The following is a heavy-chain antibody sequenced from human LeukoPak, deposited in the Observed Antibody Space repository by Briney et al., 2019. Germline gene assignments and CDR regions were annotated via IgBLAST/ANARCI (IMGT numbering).Heavy chain of an antibody. D-gene: IGHD1-14*01. CDR1: GFTFSSYA. CDR2: ISYDGSNK. Sequence: PGGSLRLSCAASGFTFSSYAMHWVRQAPGKGLEWVAVISYDGSNKYYADSVKGRFTISRDNSKNTLYLQMNSLGAEDTAVYYCARDALPHRTGDAFDIWGQGTMVTVSS. J-gene: IGHJ3*02. V-gene: IGHV3-30-3*01. CDR3: ARDALPHRTGDAFDI.